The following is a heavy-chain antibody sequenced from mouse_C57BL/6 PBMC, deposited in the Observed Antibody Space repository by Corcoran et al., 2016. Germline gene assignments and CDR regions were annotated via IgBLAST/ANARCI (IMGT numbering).Heavy chain of an antibody. Sequence: EVQLQQSGPELVKPGASVKISCKASGYTFTDYYMNWVKQSHGKSLEWIGDINPNNGGTSYNQKFKGKATLTVDKSSSTAYMELRSLTSEDSAVYYCVRRGDYDWFAYWGQGTLVTVSA. J-gene: IGHJ3*01. CDR2: INPNNGGT. CDR1: GYTFTDYY. D-gene: IGHD2-4*01. V-gene: IGHV1-26*01. CDR3: VRRGDYDWFAY.